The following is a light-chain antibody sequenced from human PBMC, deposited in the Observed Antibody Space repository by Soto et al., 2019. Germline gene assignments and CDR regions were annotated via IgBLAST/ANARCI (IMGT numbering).Light chain of an antibody. V-gene: IGKV1-39*01. Sequence: DIQMTQSPSSLSASVGDRVTITCRASQSSISYLNWYQQKPGKAPKLLIYAASNLQSGVPSRFSGSGSGTDYTLSISSLQPEDFATYYCQQSYSTLGLTFGGGTKVEIK. J-gene: IGKJ4*01. CDR3: QQSYSTLGLT. CDR1: QSSISY. CDR2: AAS.